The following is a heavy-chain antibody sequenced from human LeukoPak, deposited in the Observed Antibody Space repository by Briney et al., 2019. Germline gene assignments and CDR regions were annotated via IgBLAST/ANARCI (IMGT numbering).Heavy chain of an antibody. D-gene: IGHD2-2*01. Sequence: PGGSLRLSCAASGFTFSSYSMNWVRQAPGKGLEWVSGISPGGGPTYYADSVKGRFTISRDDSKNTLYLQMNNLRAEDTAVYYCAKDQSTSWPNWFDPWGQGTLVTVSS. CDR3: AKDQSTSWPNWFDP. V-gene: IGHV3-23*01. CDR1: GFTFSSYS. J-gene: IGHJ5*02. CDR2: ISPGGGPT.